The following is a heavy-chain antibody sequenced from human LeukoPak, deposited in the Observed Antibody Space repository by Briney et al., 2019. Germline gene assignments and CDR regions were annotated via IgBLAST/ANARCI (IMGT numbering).Heavy chain of an antibody. CDR2: IKQDGSDK. Sequence: PGGSLRLSCAASGFTFSSYWMSWVRQAPGKGLEWVANIKQDGSDKYYVDSVKGRFTISRDNARNSLYLQMNSLRAEDTAVYYCASGGNYHVYWGQGTLVTVSS. D-gene: IGHD1-26*01. CDR3: ASGGNYHVY. CDR1: GFTFSSYW. V-gene: IGHV3-7*05. J-gene: IGHJ4*02.